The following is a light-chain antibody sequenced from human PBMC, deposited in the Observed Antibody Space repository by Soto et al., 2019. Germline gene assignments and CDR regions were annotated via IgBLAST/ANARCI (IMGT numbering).Light chain of an antibody. CDR3: LQDYNYPQT. V-gene: IGKV1-5*03. J-gene: IGKJ1*01. CDR1: QTISSW. Sequence: IQMTQSPSTLSGSVGDRVTITCRASQTISSWLAWYQQKPGKAPKLLIYKASTLKSGVPSRFSGSGSGTDFTLTISSLQPEDFATYYCLQDYNYPQTFGQGTKVDIK. CDR2: KAS.